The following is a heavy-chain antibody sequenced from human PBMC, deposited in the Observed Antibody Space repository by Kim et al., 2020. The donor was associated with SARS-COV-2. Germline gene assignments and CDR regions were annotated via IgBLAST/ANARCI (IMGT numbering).Heavy chain of an antibody. CDR3: ARLGGLGWLQCFDY. CDR2: IYYSGST. D-gene: IGHD3-16*01. J-gene: IGHJ4*02. CDR1: GGSISSYY. V-gene: IGHV4-59*08. Sequence: SETLSLTCTVSGGSISSYYWSWIRQPPGKGLEWIGYIYYSGSTNYNPSLKSRVTISVDTSKNQFSLKLSSVTAADTAVYYCARLGGLGWLQCFDYWGQGTLVTVSS.